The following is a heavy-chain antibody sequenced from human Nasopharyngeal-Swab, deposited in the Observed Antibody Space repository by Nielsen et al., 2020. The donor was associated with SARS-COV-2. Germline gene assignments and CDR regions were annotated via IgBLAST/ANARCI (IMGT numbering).Heavy chain of an antibody. J-gene: IGHJ4*02. CDR2: ISYDGTNK. D-gene: IGHD5-18*01. CDR3: ARAETGYSYGYPFDY. V-gene: IGHV3-30*04. Sequence: GESLKISCAASGFTFSNYAIHWVRQAPGRGLEWVAVISYDGTNKYYADSVKGRFTISRDNSKNTLYLQMNSLRAEDTAVYYCARAETGYSYGYPFDYWGQGTLVTVSS. CDR1: GFTFSNYA.